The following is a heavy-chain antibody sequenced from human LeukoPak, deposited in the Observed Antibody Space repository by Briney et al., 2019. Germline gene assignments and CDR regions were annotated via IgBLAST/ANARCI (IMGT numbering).Heavy chain of an antibody. V-gene: IGHV3-30*04. CDR1: GFTFSSYA. D-gene: IGHD5-12*01. J-gene: IGHJ6*02. CDR3: ARDMYGGYYYYYYGMDV. CDR2: ISYDGSNK. Sequence: GGSLRLSCAASGFTFSSYAMHWVRRAPGKGLEWVAVISYDGSNKYYADSVKGRFTISRDNSKNTLYLQMNSLRAEDTAVYYCARDMYGGYYYYYYGMDVWGQGTTVTVSS.